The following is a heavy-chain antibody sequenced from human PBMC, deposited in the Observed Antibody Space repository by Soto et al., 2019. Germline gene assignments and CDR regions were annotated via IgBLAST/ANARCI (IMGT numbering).Heavy chain of an antibody. Sequence: GGSLRLSCAASGFTFNTYWMHWFRQAPGKGLVWVSRINSGGGTTTYADSVKGRFTISRDNAKNTLYLQMNGLRAEDTAVYYCARWFTYGNFDYLDYWGQGTQVTVSS. CDR3: ARWFTYGNFDYLDY. CDR2: INSGGGTT. CDR1: GFTFNTYW. D-gene: IGHD3-10*01. V-gene: IGHV3-74*01. J-gene: IGHJ4*02.